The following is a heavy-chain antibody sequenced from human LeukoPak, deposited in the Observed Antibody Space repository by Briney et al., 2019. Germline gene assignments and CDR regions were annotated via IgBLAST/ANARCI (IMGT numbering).Heavy chain of an antibody. J-gene: IGHJ4*02. CDR2: TYYRSKRYK. D-gene: IGHD1-26*01. CDR1: GDREQGNHAA. CDR3: ARGKGGMIDN. V-gene: IGHV6-1*01. Sequence: QSLSLPCALSGDREQGNHAAWHWRRHFESRGIEWSGRTYYRSKRYKGYAASVKSRIIINPDSSKNHFSLQLNSVTPEDTAVYYCARGKGGMIDNWGQGFL.